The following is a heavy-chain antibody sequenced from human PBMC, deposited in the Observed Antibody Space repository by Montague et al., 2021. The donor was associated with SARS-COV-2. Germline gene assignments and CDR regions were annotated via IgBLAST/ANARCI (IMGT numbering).Heavy chain of an antibody. CDR3: TSGREGNYNVMDV. J-gene: IGHJ6*02. V-gene: IGHV6-1*01. CDR2: TYYRSKWDN. D-gene: IGHD1-1*01. Sequence: CAISGDSVPSNSVAWSWVRQSPSRGLEWLGRTYYRSKWDNDYAVSVRGRVTINPDTSKNQFSLQLNSVTPEDTAIYYCTSGREGNYNVMDVWGQGTTVTVPS. CDR1: GDSVPSNSVA.